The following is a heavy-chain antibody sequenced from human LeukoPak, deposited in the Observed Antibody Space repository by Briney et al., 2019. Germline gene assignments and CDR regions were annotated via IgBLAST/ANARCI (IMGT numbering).Heavy chain of an antibody. CDR3: ARELREHGVFDI. CDR1: GFTVSSNY. D-gene: IGHD1-26*01. J-gene: IGHJ3*02. Sequence: GGSLRLSCAASGFTVSSNYMSWVRQAPGKGLEWVSVIYSGGSTYYADSVKGRFSISRDNSKNTVYLQMNSLRAEDTAVYYCARELREHGVFDIWGQGTMVTVSS. CDR2: IYSGGST. V-gene: IGHV3-53*01.